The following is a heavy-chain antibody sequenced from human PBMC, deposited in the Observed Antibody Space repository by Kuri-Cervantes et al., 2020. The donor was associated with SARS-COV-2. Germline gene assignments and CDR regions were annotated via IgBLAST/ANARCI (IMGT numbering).Heavy chain of an antibody. J-gene: IGHJ4*02. CDR2: ISGGGGNT. V-gene: IGHV3-23*01. D-gene: IGHD6-19*01. CDR3: ANLGSVWRAVAGTVY. CDR1: GFTFSNYA. Sequence: GGSLRLSCAASGFTFSNYAMTWVRQAPGQGLEWVSTISGSGQAPGKGLEWVSTISGGGGNTYYADSVKGRFTISRDNSKNTLHLQMNSLRAEDTAVYYCANLGSVWRAVAGTVYWGQGTLVTVSS.